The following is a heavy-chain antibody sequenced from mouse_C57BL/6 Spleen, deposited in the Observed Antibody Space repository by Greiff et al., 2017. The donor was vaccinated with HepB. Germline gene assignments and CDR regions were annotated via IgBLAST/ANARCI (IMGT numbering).Heavy chain of an antibody. CDR3: ARLGDGYSYWYFDV. CDR1: GYTFTDYY. J-gene: IGHJ1*03. D-gene: IGHD2-3*01. CDR2: IYPGSGNT. Sequence: VQLQQSGAELVRPGASVKLSCKASGYTFTDYYINWVKQRPGQGLEWIARIYPGSGNTYYNEKFKGKATLTAEKSSSTAYMQLSSLTSEDSAVYFCARLGDGYSYWYFDVWGTGTTVTVSS. V-gene: IGHV1-76*01.